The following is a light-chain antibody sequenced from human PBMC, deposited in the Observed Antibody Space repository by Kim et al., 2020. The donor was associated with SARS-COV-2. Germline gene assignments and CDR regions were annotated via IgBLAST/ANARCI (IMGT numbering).Light chain of an antibody. CDR1: QSVSHN. Sequence: VSPWERATLSCRASQSVSHNLAWYQQKRGQTPRLLISGASARATGVPDRFSGGGSGTEFTLTISSLQSEDFAVYYCLQYNNWPRTFGQGTKVDIK. CDR3: LQYNNWPRT. J-gene: IGKJ1*01. V-gene: IGKV3-15*01. CDR2: GAS.